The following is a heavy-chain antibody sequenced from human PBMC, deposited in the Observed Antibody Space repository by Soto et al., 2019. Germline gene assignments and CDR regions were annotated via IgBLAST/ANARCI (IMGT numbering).Heavy chain of an antibody. Sequence: QVLLQESGPRLMKPSQTLSLTCTVSGLTISSASYYWSWIRQHPGKGLEWVGNIYYNGSTYYSPSIKSRVTLWLYTFKNQFALRLTSVTAADTAVHYCARYRTSGSWYKFDYWGQGTLVTVSS. CDR3: ARYRTSGSWYKFDY. J-gene: IGHJ4*02. V-gene: IGHV4-31*03. CDR1: GLTISSASYY. CDR2: IYYNGST. D-gene: IGHD6-13*01.